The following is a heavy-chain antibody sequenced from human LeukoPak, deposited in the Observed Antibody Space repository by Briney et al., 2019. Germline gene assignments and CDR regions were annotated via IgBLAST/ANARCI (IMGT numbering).Heavy chain of an antibody. D-gene: IGHD4-11*01. CDR1: GGSITSYY. CDR3: ARYSRGFGY. Sequence: SETLSLTCTVSGGSITSYYWSWIRQPPGKGLEWIGSIYYSGSTNYNPSLKSRVTISVDTSKNQFSLRLSSVTAADTAVYYCARYSRGFGYWGQGTLVTVSS. J-gene: IGHJ4*02. V-gene: IGHV4-59*01. CDR2: IYYSGST.